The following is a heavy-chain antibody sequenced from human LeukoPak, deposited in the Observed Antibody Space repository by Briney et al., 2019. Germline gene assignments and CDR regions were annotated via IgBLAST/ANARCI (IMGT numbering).Heavy chain of an antibody. CDR3: AKTAYDILTD. Sequence: PGGSLRLSCAASGFSFSSYAMTWVRQTPGKGLEWVSSISVSGGSTYYADFVKGRFTISRDNSKNTLYLQMNSLSAGDTAVYFWAKTAYDILTDWGQGTLVTVSS. CDR2: ISVSGGST. V-gene: IGHV3-23*01. CDR1: GFSFSSYA. D-gene: IGHD3-9*01. J-gene: IGHJ4*02.